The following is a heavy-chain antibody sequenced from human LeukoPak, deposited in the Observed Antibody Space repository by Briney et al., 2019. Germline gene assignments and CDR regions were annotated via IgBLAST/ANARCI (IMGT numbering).Heavy chain of an antibody. CDR3: AKEKISYTSSSGQGY. V-gene: IGHV3-30*02. CDR1: GFTFSSYG. Sequence: GGSLRLSCAASGFTFSSYGMHWVRQAPGKGLEWVAFIRYDGSNKYYADSVKGRFTISRDNSKNALYLQMNSLRAEDTAVYYCAKEKISYTSSSGQGYWGQGTLVTVSS. CDR2: IRYDGSNK. D-gene: IGHD6-6*01. J-gene: IGHJ4*02.